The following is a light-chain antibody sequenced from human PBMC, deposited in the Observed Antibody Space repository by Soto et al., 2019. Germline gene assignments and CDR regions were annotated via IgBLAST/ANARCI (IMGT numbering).Light chain of an antibody. CDR2: YDD. CDR1: SSNIGNNA. Sequence: QSVLTQPPSVSEAPRQRVTISCSVSSSNIGNNAVNWYQQLPGKAPKLLIYYDDLLPSGVSDRFSGSKSGTSASLAISGLQSEDEADYYCAAWDDSLNGVVFGGGTKLTVL. CDR3: AAWDDSLNGVV. J-gene: IGLJ2*01. V-gene: IGLV1-36*01.